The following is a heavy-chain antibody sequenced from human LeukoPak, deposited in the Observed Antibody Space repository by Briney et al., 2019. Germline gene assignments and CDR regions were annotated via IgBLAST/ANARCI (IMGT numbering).Heavy chain of an antibody. J-gene: IGHJ5*02. CDR1: GYIFTSYG. Sequence: ASVKVSCKASGYIFTSYGISWVRQAPGQGLEWMGWISAYNGNTNYAQKLQGRVTMTTDTSTSTAYMELRSLRSDDTAVYYCARGEEERGYSGCGLWFDPWGQGTLVTVSS. D-gene: IGHD5-12*01. CDR2: ISAYNGNT. V-gene: IGHV1-18*01. CDR3: ARGEEERGYSGCGLWFDP.